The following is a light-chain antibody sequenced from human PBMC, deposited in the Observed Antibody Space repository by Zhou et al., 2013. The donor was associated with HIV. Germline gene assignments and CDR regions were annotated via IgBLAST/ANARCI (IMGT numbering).Light chain of an antibody. CDR1: QNINRW. V-gene: IGKV1-5*03. CDR2: KAS. CDR3: QQYNHYPPY. J-gene: IGKJ2*01. Sequence: DIQMTQSPSTLSASVGDRVTITCRASQNINRWLAWYQQKPGKAPKFLIYKASNLQSGVPSRFSGSGSGTEFTLTISSLQPDDFATYYCQQYNHYPPYFGQGTKLEIK.